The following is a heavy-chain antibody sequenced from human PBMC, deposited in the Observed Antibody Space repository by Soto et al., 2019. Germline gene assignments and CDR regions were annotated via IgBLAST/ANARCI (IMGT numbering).Heavy chain of an antibody. CDR2: IIPRSGTS. V-gene: IGHV1-69*13. CDR3: ARGGYYDNVWGKLSHYGLDK. J-gene: IGHJ6*02. CDR1: GDTFSTYT. D-gene: IGHD3-16*01. Sequence: SVKVSCKASGDTFSTYTITWVRQAPGQGLEWMGGIIPRSGTSNYAQKFQGRVTITADESTSTAYMELSSLRSEDTAVYYCARGGYYDNVWGKLSHYGLDKWGQGTSVTVSS.